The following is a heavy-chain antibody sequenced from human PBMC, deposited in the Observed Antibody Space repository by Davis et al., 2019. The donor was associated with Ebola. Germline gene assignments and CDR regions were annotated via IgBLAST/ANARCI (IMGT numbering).Heavy chain of an antibody. V-gene: IGHV1-69*06. Sequence: SVKVSCKASGGTFSSYAISWVRQAPGQGLEWMGGIIPIFGTASYAQKFQGRVTITADKSTSTAYMELSSLRSEDTAVYYCARGWYSSSWPTGYYYYGMDVWGQGTTVTVSS. J-gene: IGHJ6*02. CDR3: ARGWYSSSWPTGYYYYGMDV. CDR1: GGTFSSYA. CDR2: IIPIFGTA. D-gene: IGHD6-13*01.